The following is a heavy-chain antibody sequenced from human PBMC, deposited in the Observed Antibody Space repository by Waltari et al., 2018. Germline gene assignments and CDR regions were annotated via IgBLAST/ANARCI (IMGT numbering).Heavy chain of an antibody. V-gene: IGHV1-69-2*01. J-gene: IGHJ5*02. CDR1: GYTFTDYY. D-gene: IGHD3-10*01. CDR3: ATSLGYYGSGSHNWFDP. CDR2: GDPEDGET. Sequence: EVQLVQSGAEVKKPGATVKISCKVSGYTFTDYYMHWVQQAPGKGLEWMGLGDPEDGETIYAEKFQGRFTITADTSTDTAYMELSSLRSEDTAVYYCATSLGYYGSGSHNWFDPWGQGTLVTVSS.